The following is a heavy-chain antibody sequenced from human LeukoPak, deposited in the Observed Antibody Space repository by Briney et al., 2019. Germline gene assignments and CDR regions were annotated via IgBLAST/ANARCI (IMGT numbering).Heavy chain of an antibody. V-gene: IGHV1-69*13. CDR1: GGTFSSYA. J-gene: IGHJ4*02. D-gene: IGHD6-19*01. CDR3: ARAMYSSGWYGTRPYYFDY. Sequence: SVKVSCTASGGTFSSYAISWVRQAPGQGLEWMGGIIPIFGTANYAQKFQGRVTITADESTSTAYMELSSLRSEDTAVYYCARAMYSSGWYGTRPYYFDYWGQGTLVTVSS. CDR2: IIPIFGTA.